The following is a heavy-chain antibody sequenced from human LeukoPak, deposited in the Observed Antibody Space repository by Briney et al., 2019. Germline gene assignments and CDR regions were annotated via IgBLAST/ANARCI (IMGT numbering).Heavy chain of an antibody. CDR3: AKRGAEVGTTVAPGDY. D-gene: IGHD1-26*01. J-gene: IGHJ4*02. CDR1: GFTFSSFA. Sequence: GGSLRLSCAASGFTFSSFAKSWVRQAPGKGLEWVSTITGSGGTTHYADSVKGRFTISRDNSKNTLYLQMNSLRAEDTAVYYCAKRGAEVGTTVAPGDYWGQGTLVTVSS. V-gene: IGHV3-23*01. CDR2: ITGSGGTT.